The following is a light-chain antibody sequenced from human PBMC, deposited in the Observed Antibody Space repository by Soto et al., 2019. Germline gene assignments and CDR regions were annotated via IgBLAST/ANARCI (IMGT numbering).Light chain of an antibody. CDR3: QQYGSSPFLT. J-gene: IGKJ5*01. Sequence: EIVLTQSPGTLSLSPGERATLSCRASQSVSISYLARYQQKPGQAPRLLIYGASSRATGIPDMFSGSRSGTDFTLTISRLEPEDFAVYYCQQYGSSPFLTFGLGKRLEI. CDR2: GAS. V-gene: IGKV3-20*01. CDR1: QSVSISY.